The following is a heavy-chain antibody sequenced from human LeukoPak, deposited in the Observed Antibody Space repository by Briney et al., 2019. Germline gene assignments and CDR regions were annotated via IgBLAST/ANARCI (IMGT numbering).Heavy chain of an antibody. CDR3: AARGGYTPFDY. J-gene: IGHJ4*02. D-gene: IGHD5-12*01. CDR1: GFTFSSYA. Sequence: GGSLRLSCAASGFTFSSYAMSWVRQAPGKGLEWVSAISGSGGSTYYADSVKGRFTISRDDSKNTLYLQMNSLRAEDTAVYYCAARGGYTPFDYWGQGTLVTVSS. V-gene: IGHV3-23*01. CDR2: ISGSGGST.